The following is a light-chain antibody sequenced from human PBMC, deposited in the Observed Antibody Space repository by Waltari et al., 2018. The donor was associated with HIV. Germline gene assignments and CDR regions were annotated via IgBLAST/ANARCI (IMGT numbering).Light chain of an antibody. CDR1: NSTIGNNQ. J-gene: IGLJ1*01. Sequence: QSVLTQPPSVSAAPGQKVTISCSESNSTIGNNQASWYQQLPGTAPKLLIYDNNKRPSGIPDRFSAAKSGTSATLGITGLQTGDEAEYYCGAWDSSLSAVVFGTGTKVTVL. CDR3: GAWDSSLSAVV. CDR2: DNN. V-gene: IGLV1-51*01.